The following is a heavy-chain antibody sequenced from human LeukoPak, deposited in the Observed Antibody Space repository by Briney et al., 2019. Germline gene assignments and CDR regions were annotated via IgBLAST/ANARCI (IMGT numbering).Heavy chain of an antibody. Sequence: QPGGSLRLSCAASGFTFSSYAMHWVRQAPGKGLEWVAVISYDGSNKYYADSVKGRFTISRDNSKNTLYLQMNSLRAEDTAVYYRAGLPEDYYGSGSYYPFDYWGQGTLVTVSS. V-gene: IGHV3-30-3*01. J-gene: IGHJ4*02. D-gene: IGHD3-10*01. CDR1: GFTFSSYA. CDR3: AGLPEDYYGSGSYYPFDY. CDR2: ISYDGSNK.